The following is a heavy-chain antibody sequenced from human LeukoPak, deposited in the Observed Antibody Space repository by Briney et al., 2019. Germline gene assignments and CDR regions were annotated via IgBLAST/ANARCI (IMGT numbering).Heavy chain of an antibody. CDR3: ARDRSWLAQGDAFDI. J-gene: IGHJ3*02. Sequence: WVRQAPGKGLEWIGSIYYSGSTYYNPSLKSRVTISVDTSKNQFSLKLSSVTAADTAVYYCARDRSWLAQGDAFDIWGQGTMVTVSS. CDR2: IYYSGST. D-gene: IGHD6-19*01. V-gene: IGHV4-39*07.